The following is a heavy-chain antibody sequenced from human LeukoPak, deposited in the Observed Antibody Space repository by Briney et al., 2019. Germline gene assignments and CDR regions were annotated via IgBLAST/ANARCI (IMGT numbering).Heavy chain of an antibody. V-gene: IGHV3-21*01. Sequence: GGSLRLPCAASGFTFSSYSMNWVRQAPGKGLEWVSSISSGSKYIYNADSVKGRFTISRDNAKNSLYLQMNSLRVEDTAVYYCARALSYSYGSMDFWGQGTLVIVSS. CDR3: ARALSYSYGSMDF. CDR2: ISSGSKYI. CDR1: GFTFSSYS. D-gene: IGHD5-18*01. J-gene: IGHJ4*02.